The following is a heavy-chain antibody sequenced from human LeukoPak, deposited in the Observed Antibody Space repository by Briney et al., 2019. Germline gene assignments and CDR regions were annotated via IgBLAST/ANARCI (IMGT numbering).Heavy chain of an antibody. Sequence: PGGSLRLSCAASGFTFSSYSMNWVRQAPGKGLEWVSSISSSSSYTNYADSVKGRFTISRDNAKNSLYLQMNSLRAEDTAVYYCARIVRGVTKYYFDYWGQGTLVTVSS. J-gene: IGHJ4*02. V-gene: IGHV3-21*01. CDR3: ARIVRGVTKYYFDY. CDR2: ISSSSSYT. D-gene: IGHD3-10*01. CDR1: GFTFSSYS.